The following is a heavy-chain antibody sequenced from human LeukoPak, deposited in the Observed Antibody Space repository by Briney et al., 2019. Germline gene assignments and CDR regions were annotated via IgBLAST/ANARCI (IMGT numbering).Heavy chain of an antibody. CDR1: GGSISSYY. D-gene: IGHD1-7*01. V-gene: IGHV4-59*01. J-gene: IGHJ4*02. Sequence: PSETLSLTCTVSGGSISSYYWSWIRQPPGKGLEWIGYIYYSGSTNYNPSLKSRATISVDTSKNQFSLKLSSVTAADTAVYYCARGRNWNYEYYFDYWGQGTLVTVSS. CDR3: ARGRNWNYEYYFDY. CDR2: IYYSGST.